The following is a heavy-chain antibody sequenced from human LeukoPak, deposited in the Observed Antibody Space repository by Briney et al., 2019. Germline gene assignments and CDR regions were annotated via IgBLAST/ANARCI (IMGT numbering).Heavy chain of an antibody. CDR3: ARGLRFLEWLSRGYMDV. D-gene: IGHD3-3*01. CDR1: GGSFSGYY. CDR2: INHSGTT. V-gene: IGHV4-34*01. Sequence: SETLSLTCAVYGGSFSGYYWSWIRQPPGKGLEWIGEINHSGTTNYNPSLKSRVTTSVATSKNQFSLKLSSVTAADTAVYYCARGLRFLEWLSRGYMDVWGKGTTVTVSS. J-gene: IGHJ6*03.